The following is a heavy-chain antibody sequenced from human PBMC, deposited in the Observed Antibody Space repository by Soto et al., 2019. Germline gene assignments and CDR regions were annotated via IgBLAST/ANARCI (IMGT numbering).Heavy chain of an antibody. Sequence: ASVKVSCKASGYTFSSYAMHWVRQAPGQRLEWMGWINAGYGNTKSSQKFQDRVTISRDTSASTAYMELTSLRSEDTAVYYCARAGSSYGYSYYFDYWGQGTLVTVSS. CDR2: INAGYGNT. CDR3: ARAGSSYGYSYYFDY. D-gene: IGHD5-18*01. V-gene: IGHV1-3*01. CDR1: GYTFSSYA. J-gene: IGHJ4*02.